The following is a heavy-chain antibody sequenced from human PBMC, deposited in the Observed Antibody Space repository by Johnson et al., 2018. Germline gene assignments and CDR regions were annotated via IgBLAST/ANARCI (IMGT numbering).Heavy chain of an antibody. Sequence: SWVRQAPGQGLEWMGGIIPIFGTANYAQKFQGRVTITADESTSTAYMELSSLRSEDTAVYYCAGVLYGDYVSYYGMDVGGQGTTVTVSS. V-gene: IGHV1-69*01. D-gene: IGHD4-17*01. J-gene: IGHJ6*02. CDR3: AGVLYGDYVSYYGMDV. CDR2: IIPIFGTA.